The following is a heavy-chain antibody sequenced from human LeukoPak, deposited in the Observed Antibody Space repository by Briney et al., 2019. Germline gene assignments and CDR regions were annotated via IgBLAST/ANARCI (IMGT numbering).Heavy chain of an antibody. CDR2: IYTSGST. J-gene: IGHJ3*02. D-gene: IGHD3-3*01. CDR3: ARDHDFWSGYYARDSDAFDI. Sequence: SETLSLTCTVSGGSISSYYWSWIRPPAGKGLEWIGRIYTSGSTNYNPSLKSRVTMSVDTSKNQFSLKLSSVTAADTAVYYCARDHDFWSGYYARDSDAFDIWGQGTMVTVSS. V-gene: IGHV4-4*07. CDR1: GGSISSYY.